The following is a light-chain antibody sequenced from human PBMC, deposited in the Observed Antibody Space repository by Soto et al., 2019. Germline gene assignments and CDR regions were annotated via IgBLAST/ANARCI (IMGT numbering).Light chain of an antibody. CDR3: QQYNSYPYT. V-gene: IGKV1-5*03. CDR2: KAS. CDR1: QRITNW. Sequence: DIQMTQSPSTLSASIGDRVTITCRASQRITNWLVWYQQKPGKAPKLLIYKASSLESGVSSRFSVSGSGTEFTLTISSLQPDDVATYYCQQYNSYPYTFGQGTQLAIQ. J-gene: IGKJ2*01.